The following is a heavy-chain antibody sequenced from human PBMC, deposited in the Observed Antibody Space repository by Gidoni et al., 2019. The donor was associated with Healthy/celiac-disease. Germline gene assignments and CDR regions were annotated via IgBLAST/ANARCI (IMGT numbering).Heavy chain of an antibody. J-gene: IGHJ4*02. CDR1: GYTFTSYY. D-gene: IGHD3-22*01. CDR3: ARDQALKSSGYYRHDYFDY. CDR2: INPSGGST. V-gene: IGHV1-46*01. Sequence: QVQLVQSGAEVKKPGASVKVSCKASGYTFTSYYMHWVRQAPGQGLEWMGIINPSGGSTSYAQKFQGRVTMTRDTSTSTVYMELSSLRSEDTAVYYCARDQALKSSGYYRHDYFDYWGQGTLVTVSS.